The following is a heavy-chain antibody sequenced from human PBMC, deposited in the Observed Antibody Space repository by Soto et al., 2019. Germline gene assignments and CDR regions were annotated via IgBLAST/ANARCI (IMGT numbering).Heavy chain of an antibody. V-gene: IGHV5-51*01. CDR3: ARRAPTTGIGSYWFDP. J-gene: IGHJ5*02. Sequence: CLKISCKGSGYSFTSYWIGWVRQMPGKGLEWMGIIYPGDSDTRYSPSFQGQVTISADKSISTAYLQWSSLKASDTAMYYCARRAPTTGIGSYWFDPWGQGTLVTVSS. CDR1: GYSFTSYW. CDR2: IYPGDSDT. D-gene: IGHD1-1*01.